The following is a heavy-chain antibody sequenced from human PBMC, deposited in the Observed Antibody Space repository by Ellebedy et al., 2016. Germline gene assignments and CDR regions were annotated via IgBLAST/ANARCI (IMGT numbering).Heavy chain of an antibody. Sequence: GGSLRLSCAASGFMFSDYVMDWVRQAPGKGLEWVGRVRQKVRSYTTEYVASVKGRFTITRDDSKNSLYLEMNSLKTEDTALYNCTAGAQGSGSHDHWGQGTLVTVSS. CDR1: GFMFSDYV. J-gene: IGHJ4*02. V-gene: IGHV3-72*01. CDR2: VRQKVRSYTT. CDR3: TAGAQGSGSHDH. D-gene: IGHD2-15*01.